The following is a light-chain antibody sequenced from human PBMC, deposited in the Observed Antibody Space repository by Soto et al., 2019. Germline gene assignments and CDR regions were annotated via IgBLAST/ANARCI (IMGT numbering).Light chain of an antibody. V-gene: IGLV2-14*03. CDR3: SSYSTTNILV. CDR2: DVN. Sequence: QSVLTQPASVSGSPGQSATISCTGASSDVGAYEHVSWYQQHPGRAPKLILYDVNNRPSGVSNHFSGSKSGNTASLVISGLQANDEADIYCSSYSTTNILVFGSGTKVTVL. CDR1: SSDVGAYEH. J-gene: IGLJ1*01.